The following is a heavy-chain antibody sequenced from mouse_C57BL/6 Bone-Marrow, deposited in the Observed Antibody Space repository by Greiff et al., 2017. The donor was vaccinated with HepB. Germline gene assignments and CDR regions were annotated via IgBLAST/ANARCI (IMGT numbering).Heavy chain of an antibody. V-gene: IGHV1-69*01. J-gene: IGHJ3*01. CDR2: IDPSDSYT. Sequence: QVQLQQSGAELVMPGASVKLSCKASGYTFTSYWMHWVKQRPGQGLEWIGEIDPSDSYTNYNQKFKGKSTLTVDKSSSTAYMQLSSRTSEDSAVYYCARSWGNYWFAYWGQGTLVTVSA. CDR3: ARSWGNYWFAY. CDR1: GYTFTSYW. D-gene: IGHD2-1*01.